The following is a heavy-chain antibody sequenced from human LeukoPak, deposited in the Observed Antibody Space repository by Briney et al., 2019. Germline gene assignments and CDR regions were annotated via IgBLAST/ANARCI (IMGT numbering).Heavy chain of an antibody. J-gene: IGHJ4*02. Sequence: GGSLRLSCAASGLTFSSYAMSWVRQAPGKGLEWVSVISDSGSLTYYADSVKGRFTISRDNSKNTLFLQLNSLRAEDTAVYYCAKDARRTSGWYYFDYWGQGALVTVSS. CDR3: AKDARRTSGWYYFDY. D-gene: IGHD6-13*01. CDR2: ISDSGSLT. V-gene: IGHV3-23*01. CDR1: GLTFSSYA.